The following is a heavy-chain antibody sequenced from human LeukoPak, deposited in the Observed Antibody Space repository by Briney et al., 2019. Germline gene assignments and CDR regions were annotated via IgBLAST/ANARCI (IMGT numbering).Heavy chain of an antibody. CDR1: GGSFSGYY. Sequence: KPSETLSLTCAVYGGSFSGYYWSWIRQPPGKGLEWIGEISHSGSTNYNPSLKSRVTISVDTSKNQFSLKLSSVTAADTAVYYCARRYSSGWYGYWGQGTLVTVSS. CDR3: ARRYSSGWYGY. CDR2: ISHSGST. D-gene: IGHD6-19*01. V-gene: IGHV4-34*01. J-gene: IGHJ4*02.